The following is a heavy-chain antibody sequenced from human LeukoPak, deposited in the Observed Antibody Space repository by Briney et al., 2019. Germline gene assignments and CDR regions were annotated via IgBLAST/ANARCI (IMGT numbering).Heavy chain of an antibody. V-gene: IGHV3-48*03. CDR2: VHSSGTVK. D-gene: IGHD5-12*01. CDR3: APLTVASDFDY. Sequence: PGGSLRLSCVVSRFPFSIYEMNWVRQAPGKGLEWVSNVHSSGTVKYYSDSVKGRFSISSDNAKSSLYLQMNSLRVEDTAVYYCAPLTVASDFDYWGQGALVTVSS. J-gene: IGHJ4*02. CDR1: RFPFSIYE.